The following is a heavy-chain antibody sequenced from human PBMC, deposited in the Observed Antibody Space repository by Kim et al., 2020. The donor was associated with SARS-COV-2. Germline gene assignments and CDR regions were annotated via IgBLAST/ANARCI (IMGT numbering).Heavy chain of an antibody. V-gene: IGHV7-4-1*02. CDR2: INTNTGNP. CDR3: ARVSRNTIFGVVITHYYYGMDV. Sequence: ASVKVSCKASGYTFTSYAMNWVRQSPGQGLEWMGWINTNTGNPTYAQGFTGRFVFSLDTSVSTAYPQISTLKAEDTAVYYCARVSRNTIFGVVITHYYYGMDVCGQGTTVTVSS. J-gene: IGHJ6*02. CDR1: GYTFTSYA. D-gene: IGHD3-3*01.